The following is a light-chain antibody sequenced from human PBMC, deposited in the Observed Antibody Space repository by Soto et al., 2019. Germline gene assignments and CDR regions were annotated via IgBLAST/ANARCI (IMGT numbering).Light chain of an antibody. CDR1: GSDIATFNY. CDR3: SSYGGGDTFHVI. J-gene: IGLJ2*01. Sequence: QSALAQPASMSGSPGQSITISCTGSGSDIATFNYVSWYQQYPGKAPKLLIYDVSKRPSGVPDRFSGSKSGNTASLTVSGLRADDEAVYYCSSYGGGDTFHVIFGEGTKLTVL. V-gene: IGLV2-8*01. CDR2: DVS.